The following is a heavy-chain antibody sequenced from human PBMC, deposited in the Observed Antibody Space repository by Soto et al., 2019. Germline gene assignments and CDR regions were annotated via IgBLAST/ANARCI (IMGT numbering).Heavy chain of an antibody. D-gene: IGHD2-15*01. CDR3: ASRPDCSGGSCYFPYYYGMDV. Sequence: GGSLRLSCAASGFTFSSYAMHWVRQAPGKGLEWVAVISYDGSNKYYADSVKGRFTISRDNSKNTLYLQMNSLRAEDTAVYYCASRPDCSGGSCYFPYYYGMDVWGQGTTVTVSS. J-gene: IGHJ6*02. V-gene: IGHV3-30-3*01. CDR2: ISYDGSNK. CDR1: GFTFSSYA.